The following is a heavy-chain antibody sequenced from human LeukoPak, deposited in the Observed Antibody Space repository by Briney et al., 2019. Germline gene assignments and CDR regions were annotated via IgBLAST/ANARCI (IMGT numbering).Heavy chain of an antibody. V-gene: IGHV3-53*01. Sequence: GGSLRLSCAASGFTVSSNYMSWVRQAPGKGLEWVSVIYSGGSTYYADSVKGRFTISRDNAKNSLYLQMNSLRAEDTAVYCCAREGHYDSTTGVDYWGQGTLVTVSS. D-gene: IGHD3-22*01. CDR2: IYSGGST. CDR1: GFTVSSNY. CDR3: AREGHYDSTTGVDY. J-gene: IGHJ4*02.